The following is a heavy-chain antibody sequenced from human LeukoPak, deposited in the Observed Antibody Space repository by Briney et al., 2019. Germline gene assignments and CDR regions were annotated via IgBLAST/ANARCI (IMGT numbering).Heavy chain of an antibody. D-gene: IGHD3-10*01. CDR3: ARGQDIITMVRGYDFQH. CDR1: GGSFSGYY. J-gene: IGHJ1*01. Sequence: SETLSLTCAVYGGSFSGYYWSWIRQPPGRGLEWIGEINHSGSTNYNPSLKSRVTISVDTSKNQFSLKLSSVTAADTAVYYCARGQDIITMVRGYDFQHWGQGTLVTVSS. V-gene: IGHV4-34*01. CDR2: INHSGST.